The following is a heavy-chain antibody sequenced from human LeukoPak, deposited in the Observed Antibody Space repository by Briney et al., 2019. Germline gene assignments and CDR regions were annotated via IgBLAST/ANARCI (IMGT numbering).Heavy chain of an antibody. J-gene: IGHJ6*02. CDR2: IKSKFDGGTT. V-gene: IGHV3-15*01. Sequence: GGSLRLSCAASGFTLSNAWMTWVRQAPGKGLEWVGRIKSKFDGGTTDYAAPVKGRFTISRDDSRNTLYLQMGSLKTEDTAVYYCTTPASRSPYYYYGMDVWGQGTTVTVSS. CDR1: GFTLSNAW. CDR3: TTPASRSPYYYYGMDV.